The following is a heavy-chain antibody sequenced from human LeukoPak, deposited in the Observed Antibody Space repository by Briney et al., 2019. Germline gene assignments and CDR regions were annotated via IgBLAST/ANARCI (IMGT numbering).Heavy chain of an antibody. J-gene: IGHJ4*02. CDR2: ISSSSYYI. D-gene: IGHD3-9*01. CDR1: GFTFSSYA. CDR3: ARDLEMLTYYFDY. V-gene: IGHV3-21*01. Sequence: GGSLRLSCAASGFTFSSYAMHWVRQAPGKGLEWVSSISSSSYYIYYRDSVKGRFTISRDNAKNSLYLQMNSLRADDTAVYYCARDLEMLTYYFDYWGQGTLVTVSS.